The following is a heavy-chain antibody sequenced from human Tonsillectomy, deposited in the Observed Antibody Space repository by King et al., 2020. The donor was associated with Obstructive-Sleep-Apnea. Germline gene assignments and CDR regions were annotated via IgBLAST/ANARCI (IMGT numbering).Heavy chain of an antibody. D-gene: IGHD3-16*01. Sequence: LQLQESGPGPVKPSETLSITCTVSGGSITSSGVYWAWIRQPPGKGLQWIGSVSYSGRTYYNPSLKSRLTLSVETSKNQVSLKLTSVTAADTAGYYCARVGGPLVGVPVEMSPGYNWLDPWGQGTLVTVSS. CDR1: GGSITSSGVY. CDR2: VSYSGRT. CDR3: ARVGGPLVGVPVEMSPGYNWLDP. J-gene: IGHJ5*02. V-gene: IGHV4-39*07.